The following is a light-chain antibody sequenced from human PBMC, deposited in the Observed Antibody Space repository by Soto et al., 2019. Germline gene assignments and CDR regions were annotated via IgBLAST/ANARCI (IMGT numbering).Light chain of an antibody. CDR2: DVS. Sequence: QTVVSQPASVSGSPGQSITISCTGTSSDVGGYDYVSWYQHHPGKAPKLMIYDVSRRPSGISNRFSGSKSGNTASLAISGLQAEDEGDYYCSSLASTSTLVVFGGGTQLTVL. CDR1: SSDVGGYDY. CDR3: SSLASTSTLVV. J-gene: IGLJ2*01. V-gene: IGLV2-14*03.